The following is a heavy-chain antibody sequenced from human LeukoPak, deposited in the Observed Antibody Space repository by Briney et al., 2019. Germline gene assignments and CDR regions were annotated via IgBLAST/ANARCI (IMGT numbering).Heavy chain of an antibody. J-gene: IGHJ4*02. CDR2: ISGSGGST. D-gene: IGHD5-12*01. V-gene: IGHV3-23*01. Sequence: GGSLRLSCAASGFTFSSYAMSWVRQAPGKGLEWVSAISGSGGSTYYADSVKGRFTISRDNPKNTLYLQMNSLRAEDTAVYYCAKDNELGTVDIVATIFDYWGQGTLVTVSS. CDR3: AKDNELGTVDIVATIFDY. CDR1: GFTFSSYA.